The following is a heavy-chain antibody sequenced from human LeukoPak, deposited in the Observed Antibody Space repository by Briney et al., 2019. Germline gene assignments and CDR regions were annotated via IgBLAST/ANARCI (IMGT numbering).Heavy chain of an antibody. J-gene: IGHJ4*02. Sequence: ASVKVSCMASGYTFTDYYMHWVRQAPGQGVEWMGWINPNDGDTNYAQKFQGRVTMTRDTSISTAHMEVSRLRSDDTAVYYCARANFLYCSSSTCLFDYWGQGTLVTVSS. CDR3: ARANFLYCSSSTCLFDY. CDR1: GYTFTDYY. CDR2: INPNDGDT. V-gene: IGHV1-2*02. D-gene: IGHD2-2*01.